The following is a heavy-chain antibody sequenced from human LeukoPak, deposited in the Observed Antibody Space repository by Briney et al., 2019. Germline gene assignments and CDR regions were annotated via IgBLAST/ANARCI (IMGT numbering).Heavy chain of an antibody. CDR2: VNHSGYT. V-gene: IGHV4-34*01. D-gene: IGHD4-17*01. CDR1: GVSFSTYY. J-gene: IGHJ4*02. CDR3: ARQLYGSDY. Sequence: PSETLSLTCDVSGVSFSTYYWSWIRQSPEKGLEWIGEVNHSGYTNYNPSLKGRVTISVDTSKNQFSLRLSSVAAADTAVYYCARQLYGSDYWGQGTLVTVSS.